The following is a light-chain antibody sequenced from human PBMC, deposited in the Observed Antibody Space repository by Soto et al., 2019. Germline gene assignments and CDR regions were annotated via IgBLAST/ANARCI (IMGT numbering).Light chain of an antibody. Sequence: EIVLTQSRGTLSLSPGERATLSCRASQSVSSSYLAWYQQKPGQAPRLLIYGASSRATGIPDRFSGSGSGTDFTLTISRLEPEDFAVYYCQQYGSSPNAFGQGTKVEIK. J-gene: IGKJ1*01. CDR2: GAS. CDR1: QSVSSSY. V-gene: IGKV3-20*01. CDR3: QQYGSSPNA.